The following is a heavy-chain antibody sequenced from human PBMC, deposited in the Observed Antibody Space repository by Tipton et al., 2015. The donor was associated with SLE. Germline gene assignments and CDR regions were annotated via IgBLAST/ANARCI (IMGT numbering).Heavy chain of an antibody. D-gene: IGHD4-17*01. CDR1: GGSFSGYY. Sequence: LRLSCAVYGGSFSGYYWSWIRQPPGKGLEWIGEINHSGSTNYNPSLKSRVTISVDTSKNQFSLKLSSVTAADTAVYYCARSRDYGYFDYWGQGTLVTVSS. CDR2: INHSGST. J-gene: IGHJ4*02. V-gene: IGHV4-34*01. CDR3: ARSRDYGYFDY.